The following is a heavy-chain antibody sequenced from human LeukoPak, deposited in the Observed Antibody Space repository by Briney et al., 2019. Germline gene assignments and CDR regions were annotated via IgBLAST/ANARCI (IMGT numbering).Heavy chain of an antibody. CDR3: ASVVCYYDGSGYYYGGYYFDY. CDR1: GGSIISSSYY. V-gene: IGHV4-39*01. Sequence: PSETLSLTCTVSGGSIISSSYYWGWIRQPPGKGLEWIGSIYYSGSTSYSPSLKSRVTMSVDTSKNQFSLNLSSVTAADTAVYFCASVVCYYDGSGYYYGGYYFDYWGQGTLVTVSS. CDR2: IYYSGST. J-gene: IGHJ4*02. D-gene: IGHD3-22*01.